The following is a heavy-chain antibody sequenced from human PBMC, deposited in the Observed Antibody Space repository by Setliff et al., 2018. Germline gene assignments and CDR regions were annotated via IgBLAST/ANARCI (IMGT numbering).Heavy chain of an antibody. Sequence: PSETLSLTCSVSGGSISTYHWSWIRQSPGKGLEWIGYIYYSGRTNYNPSLKSRVTLSVDTSNNQFSLKVSSVTAADTAVYYCARHEFVGGYYGSVTYRHFDYWGQGILVTVSS. CDR1: GGSISTYH. D-gene: IGHD3-10*01. CDR3: ARHEFVGGYYGSVTYRHFDY. J-gene: IGHJ4*02. V-gene: IGHV4-59*08. CDR2: IYYSGRT.